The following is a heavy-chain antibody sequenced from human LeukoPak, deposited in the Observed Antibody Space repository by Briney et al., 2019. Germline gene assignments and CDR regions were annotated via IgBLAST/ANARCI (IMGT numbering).Heavy chain of an antibody. V-gene: IGHV3-48*04. Sequence: GGSLRLSCAASGFTFSSYSMNWVRQAPGKGLEGVSYISSSSSTIYYADSVKGRFTISRDNARNSLYLQMNSLRAEDTALYYCAKASNPVSNYFDYWGQGTLVTVSS. J-gene: IGHJ4*02. CDR3: AKASNPVSNYFDY. D-gene: IGHD1-14*01. CDR2: ISSSSSTI. CDR1: GFTFSSYS.